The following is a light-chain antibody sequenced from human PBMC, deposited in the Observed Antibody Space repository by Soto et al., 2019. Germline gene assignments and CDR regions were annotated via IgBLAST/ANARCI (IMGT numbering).Light chain of an antibody. V-gene: IGKV3-20*01. CDR3: QQYGGSPLYT. CDR1: QSVSNNY. Sequence: EIVLTQSPGTLSLSPGERGTLSCRASQSVSNNYLAWYQRKPGQAPRLLIYGASSRATGIPDRLSGSGSGTDFALTISRLEPEDFAVYYCQQYGGSPLYTFGQGTKLEIK. CDR2: GAS. J-gene: IGKJ2*01.